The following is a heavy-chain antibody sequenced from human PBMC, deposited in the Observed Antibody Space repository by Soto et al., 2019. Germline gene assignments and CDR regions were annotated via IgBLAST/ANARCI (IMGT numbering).Heavy chain of an antibody. V-gene: IGHV4-39*01. CDR1: GGSISSSSYY. J-gene: IGHJ4*02. Sequence: SETLSLTCTVSGGSISSSSYYWGWIRQPPGKGLEWIGSIYYSGSTYYNPSLKSRVTISVDTSKNQFSLKLSSVTAADTAVYHCARLDSSGWYGSQYYFDYWGQGTLV. D-gene: IGHD6-19*01. CDR2: IYYSGST. CDR3: ARLDSSGWYGSQYYFDY.